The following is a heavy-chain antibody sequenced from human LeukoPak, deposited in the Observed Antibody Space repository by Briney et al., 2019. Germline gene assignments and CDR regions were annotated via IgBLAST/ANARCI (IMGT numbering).Heavy chain of an antibody. Sequence: GASVKVSCKASGGTFSSYAISWVRQAPGQGLEWMGRIIPILGIANYAQKFQGRVTITADKSTSTAYMELSSLRSEDTAVYYCARSAESYDFWSGYLGALVRLDYWGQGTLVTVSS. D-gene: IGHD3-3*01. CDR3: ARSAESYDFWSGYLGALVRLDY. V-gene: IGHV1-69*04. J-gene: IGHJ4*02. CDR1: GGTFSSYA. CDR2: IIPILGIA.